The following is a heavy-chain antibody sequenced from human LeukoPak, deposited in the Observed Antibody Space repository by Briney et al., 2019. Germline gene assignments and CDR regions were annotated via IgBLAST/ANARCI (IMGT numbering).Heavy chain of an antibody. D-gene: IGHD6-13*01. CDR3: ARGVSSSPFDY. Sequence: SETLSLTCAVYGGSFSGYYWSWIRQPPGKGLEWIGEINHSGSTNYNPSLKSRVTISVDTSKNQFSLKLSSVTAADTAVYYCARGVSSSPFDYWSQGTLVTVSS. CDR2: INHSGST. V-gene: IGHV4-34*01. J-gene: IGHJ4*02. CDR1: GGSFSGYY.